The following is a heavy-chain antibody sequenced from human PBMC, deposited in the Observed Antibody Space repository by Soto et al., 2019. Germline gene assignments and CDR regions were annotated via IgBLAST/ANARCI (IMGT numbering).Heavy chain of an antibody. CDR3: ARGGGVGVAGSAAFDM. V-gene: IGHV1-2*02. D-gene: IGHD3-3*01. CDR1: GYPVTAYY. CDR2: INPATGAA. J-gene: IGHJ3*02. Sequence: QLHLVQSGAVVKKPGASVTVSCSASGYPVTAYYMHWVRQAPGRGLEWMGGINPATGAAKYTQTVQGRVTMTRDTSTSTVFIELSGLTSGDTAVFYCARGGGVGVAGSAAFDMWGQGTLVTVSS.